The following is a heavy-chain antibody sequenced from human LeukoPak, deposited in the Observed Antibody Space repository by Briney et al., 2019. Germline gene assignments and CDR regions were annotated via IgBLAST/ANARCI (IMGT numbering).Heavy chain of an antibody. Sequence: GGSLRLSCAASGFTFDDYAMHWVRQAPGRGLEWVSGISWNSGSIGYADSVKGRFTISRDNAKNSLYLQMNSLRAEDTALYYCTKAAGWGRYSHFDYWGQGTLVTVSS. J-gene: IGHJ4*02. CDR2: ISWNSGSI. D-gene: IGHD6-13*01. V-gene: IGHV3-9*01. CDR1: GFTFDDYA. CDR3: TKAAGWGRYSHFDY.